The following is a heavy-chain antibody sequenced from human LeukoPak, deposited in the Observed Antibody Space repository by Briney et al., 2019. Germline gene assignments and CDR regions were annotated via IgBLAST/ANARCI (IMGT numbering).Heavy chain of an antibody. D-gene: IGHD2-21*02. CDR2: ISGSGGST. Sequence: GGSLRLSCAASGFTFSSYAMSWVRQAPGKGLERVSAISGSGGSTYYADSVKGRFTISRDNSKNTLYLQMNSLRAEDTAVYYCAKDPRAIVVVTAIDYWGQGTLVTVSS. J-gene: IGHJ4*02. CDR1: GFTFSSYA. V-gene: IGHV3-23*01. CDR3: AKDPRAIVVVTAIDY.